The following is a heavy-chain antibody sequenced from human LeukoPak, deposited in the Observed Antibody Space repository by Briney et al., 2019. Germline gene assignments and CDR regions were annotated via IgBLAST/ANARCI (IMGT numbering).Heavy chain of an antibody. CDR2: INPNSGGT. V-gene: IGHV1-2*02. CDR3: ARESGGLPSFDY. Sequence: WASVKVSCKASGYTFTSYYMHCVRQAPGQGRERRGWINPNSGGTNYAQKFQGRVTMTRDTSISTAYMELSRLRSDDTAVYYCARESGGLPSFDYWGQGTLVTVSS. CDR1: GYTFTSYY. J-gene: IGHJ4*02. D-gene: IGHD2-15*01.